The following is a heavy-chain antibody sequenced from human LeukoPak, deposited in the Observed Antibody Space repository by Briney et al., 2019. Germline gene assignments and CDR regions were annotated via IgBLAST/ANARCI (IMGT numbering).Heavy chain of an antibody. J-gene: IGHJ5*02. CDR2: ISVYNGNT. CDR3: ARGGSAYSSSWYMSWFDP. CDR1: GYTFTSYG. D-gene: IGHD6-13*01. V-gene: IGHV1-18*01. Sequence: ASVKVSCKASGYTFTSYGISWVRQAPGQGLEWMGWISVYNGNTNYAQKLQGRVTMTTDTSTSTAYMELRSLRSDDTAVYYCARGGSAYSSSWYMSWFDPWGQGTLVTVSS.